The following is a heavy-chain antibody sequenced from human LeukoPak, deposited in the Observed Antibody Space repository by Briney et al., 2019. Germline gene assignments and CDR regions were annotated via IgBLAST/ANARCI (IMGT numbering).Heavy chain of an antibody. CDR1: GFTFSSYG. V-gene: IGHV3-30*02. D-gene: IGHD5-18*01. J-gene: IGHJ4*02. Sequence: TGGSLRLSCAASGFTFSSYGMHWDRQAPGKGLEWVAFIRYDGSNKYYADSVKGRFTISRDNAKNSLYLQMNSLRAEDTAVYYCARLYSRVGPFDYWGQGTLVTVSS. CDR3: ARLYSRVGPFDY. CDR2: IRYDGSNK.